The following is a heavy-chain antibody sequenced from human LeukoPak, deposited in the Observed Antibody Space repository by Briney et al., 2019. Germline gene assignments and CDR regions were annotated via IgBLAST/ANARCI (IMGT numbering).Heavy chain of an antibody. CDR1: GYTFTSYA. V-gene: IGHV7-4-1*02. D-gene: IGHD4-23*01. CDR3: ARDDYGGNSALWFDP. CDR2: INTNTGNS. Sequence: ASVKVSCKASGYTFTSYAMNWVRQAPGQGLEWMGWINTNTGNSTYAQGFTGRFVFSLDTSVSTAYLQISSLKAEDTAVYYCARDDYGGNSALWFDPWGQGTLVTVSS. J-gene: IGHJ5*02.